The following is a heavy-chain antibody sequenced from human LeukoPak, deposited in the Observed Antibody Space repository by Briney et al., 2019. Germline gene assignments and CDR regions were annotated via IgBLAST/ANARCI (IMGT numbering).Heavy chain of an antibody. CDR3: ARYYDSKVFDP. Sequence: GGSLRLSCAASGFIFRNYGMHWVRQAPGKGLEWVAVIWYDGSNQYYVDSVKGRFTISRDNSKNTVDLQMNSLRAEDTAVYYCARYYDSKVFDPWGQGILVTVSS. D-gene: IGHD3-22*01. J-gene: IGHJ5*02. V-gene: IGHV3-33*01. CDR2: IWYDGSNQ. CDR1: GFIFRNYG.